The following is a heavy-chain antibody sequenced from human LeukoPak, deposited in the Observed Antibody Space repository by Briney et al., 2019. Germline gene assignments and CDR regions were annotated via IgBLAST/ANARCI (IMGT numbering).Heavy chain of an antibody. V-gene: IGHV3-7*01. Sequence: GGSLRLSCAASGFTFSSYWMSWVRQAPGKGLEWVANIKQDGSEKYYVDSVKGRFTISRDNAKNSLYLQMNSLRAEDTAVYYCAREGIRRYGQPFDYWGQGTLVTVSS. CDR3: AREGIRRYGQPFDY. D-gene: IGHD3-10*01. CDR1: GFTFSSYW. CDR2: IKQDGSEK. J-gene: IGHJ4*02.